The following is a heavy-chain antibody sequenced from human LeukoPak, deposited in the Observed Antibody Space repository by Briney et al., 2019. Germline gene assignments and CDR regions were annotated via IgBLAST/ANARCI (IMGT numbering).Heavy chain of an antibody. CDR1: GGSFSGYY. Sequence: RPSETLSLTCAVYGGSFSGYYWSWIRQPPGKGLEWIGEINHRGSTNYNPSLKSRVTISVDTSKNQFSLKLSSVTAADTAVYYCARGLLRGYYYYYMDVWGKGTTVTVSS. CDR2: INHRGST. V-gene: IGHV4-34*01. D-gene: IGHD3-10*01. J-gene: IGHJ6*03. CDR3: ARGLLRGYYYYYMDV.